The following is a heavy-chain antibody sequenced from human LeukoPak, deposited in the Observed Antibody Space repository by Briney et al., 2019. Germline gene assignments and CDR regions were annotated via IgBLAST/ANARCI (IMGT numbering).Heavy chain of an antibody. D-gene: IGHD2/OR15-2a*01. CDR2: ISGNGGST. CDR1: GFTFSGYA. Sequence: GGSLRLSCAASGFTFSGYAMHWVRQAPGKGLEWVSVISGNGGSTYYADSVKGRFTISRDNSKNSLYLQMNSLRTEDTALYYCAKDILSLGRPGRDYCGEGALVTVSS. CDR3: AKDILSLGRPGRDY. J-gene: IGHJ4*02. V-gene: IGHV3-43*02.